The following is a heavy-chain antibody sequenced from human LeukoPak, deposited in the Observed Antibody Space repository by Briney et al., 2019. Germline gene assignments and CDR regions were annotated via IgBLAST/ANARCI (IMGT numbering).Heavy chain of an antibody. CDR3: ARSIVVVVAATDTNWFDP. Sequence: ASVKVSCKASGYTFTSYGISWVRQAPGQGLEWMGWISAYNGYTNYAQKLQGRVTMTTDTSTSTAYMELRSLRSDDTAVYYCARSIVVVVAATDTNWFDPWGQGTLVTVSS. V-gene: IGHV1-18*01. D-gene: IGHD2-15*01. J-gene: IGHJ5*02. CDR1: GYTFTSYG. CDR2: ISAYNGYT.